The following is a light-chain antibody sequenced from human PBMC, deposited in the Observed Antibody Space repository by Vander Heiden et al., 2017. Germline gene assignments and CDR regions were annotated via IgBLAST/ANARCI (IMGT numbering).Light chain of an antibody. J-gene: IGKJ1*01. CDR3: QQTYSAPWT. V-gene: IGKV1-39*01. CDR1: QPINRY. Sequence: DTQMTQSPSSLSASVGDRVTITCRASQPINRYLNWYQEKPGKAPNLLIYATSNLQSGVPYRFSGSGSGTDFTLTIRSVQPEDFAAYFCQQTYSAPWTFGEGTKVEIK. CDR2: ATS.